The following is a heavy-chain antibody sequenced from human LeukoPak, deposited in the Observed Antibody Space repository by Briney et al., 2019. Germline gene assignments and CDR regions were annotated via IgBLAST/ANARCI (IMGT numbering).Heavy chain of an antibody. CDR3: ARGIDSASPPLGTFEI. J-gene: IGHJ3*02. V-gene: IGHV3-23*01. D-gene: IGHD1-26*01. CDR2: ISPSGSTT. CDR1: GFTFSSYA. Sequence: GGSLRLSCAASGFTFSSYAMTWVRQAPGKGLEWVSSISPSGSTTYYADSVKGRFTISRDNSKNTLYLQMNSLRAEDTAVYYCARGIDSASPPLGTFEIWGQGTMVTVSS.